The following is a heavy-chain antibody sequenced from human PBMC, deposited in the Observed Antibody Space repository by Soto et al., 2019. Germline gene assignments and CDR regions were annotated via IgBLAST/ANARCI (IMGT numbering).Heavy chain of an antibody. CDR2: IYPGDSDT. CDR1: GYSYTSYW. D-gene: IGHD3-3*01. CDR3: ARLENVLRPLMEV. J-gene: IGHJ6*02. Sequence: GESLKISCKRSGYSYTSYWIGWVLQMPGKGLEWMGVIYPGDSDTRYRPSFQGQSTISANKSISTAYLQWSSLKVSDTAMYYCARLENVLRPLMEVWGQGTTVTVSS. V-gene: IGHV5-51*01.